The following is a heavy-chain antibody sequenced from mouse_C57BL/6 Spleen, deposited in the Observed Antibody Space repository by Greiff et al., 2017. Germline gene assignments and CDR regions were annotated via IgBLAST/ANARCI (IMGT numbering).Heavy chain of an antibody. CDR3: ARDPNNWDVSWYFDV. J-gene: IGHJ1*03. D-gene: IGHD4-1*02. CDR2: INYDGSST. Sequence: EVKVEESEGGLVQPGSSMKLSCTASGFTFSDYYMAWVRQVPEKGLEWVANINYDGSSTSYLDSLTSRFIISRDNAKNILYLQKSSLKSEDTATDYCARDPNNWDVSWYFDVWGTGTTVTVSS. V-gene: IGHV5-16*01. CDR1: GFTFSDYY.